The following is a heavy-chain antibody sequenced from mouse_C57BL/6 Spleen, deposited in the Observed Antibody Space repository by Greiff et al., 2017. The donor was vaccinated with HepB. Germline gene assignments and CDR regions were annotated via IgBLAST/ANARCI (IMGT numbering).Heavy chain of an antibody. V-gene: IGHV1-69*01. CDR1: GYTFTSYW. CDR3: ARNLPMVTRRAFDY. J-gene: IGHJ2*01. Sequence: VQLQQPGAELVMPGASVKLSCKASGYTFTSYWMHWVKQRPGQGLEWIGEIDPSDSYTNYNQKFKGKSTLTVDKSSSTAYMQLSSLTSEDSAVYYCARNLPMVTRRAFDYWGQGTTLTVSS. D-gene: IGHD2-2*01. CDR2: IDPSDSYT.